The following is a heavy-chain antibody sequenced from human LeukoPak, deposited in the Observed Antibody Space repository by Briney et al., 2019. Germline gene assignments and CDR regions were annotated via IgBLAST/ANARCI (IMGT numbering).Heavy chain of an antibody. V-gene: IGHV4-4*09. Sequence: SETLPLTCTVSGGSFSGYYWTWIRQPPGKGLEWIGYIYSSGGAIYNPSLKSRVTISVDTSKNQFSLKLSSVTAADTAVYYCARAPGGTAMVTGFGYMDVWGKGTTVTVSS. CDR2: IYSSGGA. CDR3: ARAPGGTAMVTGFGYMDV. D-gene: IGHD5-18*01. J-gene: IGHJ6*03. CDR1: GGSFSGYY.